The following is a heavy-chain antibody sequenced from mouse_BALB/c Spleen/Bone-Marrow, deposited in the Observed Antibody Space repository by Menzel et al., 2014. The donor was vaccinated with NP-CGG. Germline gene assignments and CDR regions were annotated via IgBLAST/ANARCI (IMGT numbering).Heavy chain of an antibody. J-gene: IGHJ2*01. Sequence: QVQLQQSGSVLVRPGASVKLSCKASGYTFTSSWMHWAKQRPGQGLEWIGEIHPNSGNTNYNEKFKGKATLTVDTSSSTAYVDLSSLTSEGSAVYYCARHPRCAYYFDYWGPGTTLTVSS. CDR1: GYTFTSSW. D-gene: IGHD2-10*02. CDR2: IHPNSGNT. V-gene: IGHV1S130*01. CDR3: ARHPRCAYYFDY.